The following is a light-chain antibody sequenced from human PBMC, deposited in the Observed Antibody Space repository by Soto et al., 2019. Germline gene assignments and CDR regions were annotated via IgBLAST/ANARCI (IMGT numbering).Light chain of an antibody. CDR1: QDIKNE. V-gene: IGKV1-6*01. CDR3: LQDHNYPRT. CDR2: AAS. Sequence: AIQMTQSPSSLSASVGDRVTITCRASQDIKNELGWYQQKPGKAPNVLIYAASTLLSGVPSRFSGAGSGTYFTLTISSLQPEDFATYYCLQDHNYPRTFGQGTRVEIK. J-gene: IGKJ1*01.